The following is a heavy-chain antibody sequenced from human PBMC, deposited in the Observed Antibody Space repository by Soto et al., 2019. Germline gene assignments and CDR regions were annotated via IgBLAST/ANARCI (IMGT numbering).Heavy chain of an antibody. Sequence: AAVKCSFKASGYTFTGYYMHWVRQAPGQGLDCMGWINPNSGGTNYAQKFQGWVTMTRDTSISTDYMELSRLRSDDTDVYYCARDGIEADAFDIWGQWTMVTDSS. D-gene: IGHD1-26*01. CDR3: ARDGIEADAFDI. CDR1: GYTFTGYY. V-gene: IGHV1-2*04. J-gene: IGHJ3*02. CDR2: INPNSGGT.